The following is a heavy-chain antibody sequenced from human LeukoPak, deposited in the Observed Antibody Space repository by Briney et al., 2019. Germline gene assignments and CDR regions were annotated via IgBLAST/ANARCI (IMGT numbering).Heavy chain of an antibody. CDR2: IYYSGST. CDR1: GGSISSGDYY. V-gene: IGHV4-30-4*08. D-gene: IGHD4-17*01. Sequence: SETLSLTCTVSGGSISSGDYYWSWIRQPPGKGLEWIGYIYYSGSTCYNPSLKSRVTISVDTSKNQFSLKLSSVTAADTAVYYCARECTVTTVGGSFDWFDPWGQGTLVTVSS. J-gene: IGHJ5*02. CDR3: ARECTVTTVGGSFDWFDP.